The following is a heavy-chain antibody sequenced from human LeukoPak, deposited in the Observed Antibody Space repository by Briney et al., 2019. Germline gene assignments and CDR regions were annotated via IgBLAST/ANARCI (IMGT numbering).Heavy chain of an antibody. Sequence: GGSLRLSCAASGFTFSSYSMNWVRQAPGRGLEWDSSHSRSSSYIYHADSVKGRFTISRDNAKTSLYLQMNSLRAEDTALYYCASVDYYGSENYDNDVDYWGQGTLVTVSS. J-gene: IGHJ4*02. V-gene: IGHV3-21*01. CDR1: GFTFSSYS. CDR2: HSRSSSYI. D-gene: IGHD3-10*01. CDR3: ASVDYYGSENYDNDVDY.